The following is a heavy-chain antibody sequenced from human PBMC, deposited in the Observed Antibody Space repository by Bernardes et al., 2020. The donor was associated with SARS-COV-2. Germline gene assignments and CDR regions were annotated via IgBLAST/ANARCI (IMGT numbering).Heavy chain of an antibody. CDR1: GFTFSRYG. V-gene: IGHV3-33*01. Sequence: GGSLRLSCAASGFTFSRYGMHWVRQAPGNGLEWVALIWYDGNTKYYADSVKGRFTISRDNSKNTLYLQMDSLRPEDTAVYYCASLGVELLDYWGQGTLVTVSS. J-gene: IGHJ4*02. D-gene: IGHD1-7*01. CDR3: ASLGVELLDY. CDR2: IWYDGNTK.